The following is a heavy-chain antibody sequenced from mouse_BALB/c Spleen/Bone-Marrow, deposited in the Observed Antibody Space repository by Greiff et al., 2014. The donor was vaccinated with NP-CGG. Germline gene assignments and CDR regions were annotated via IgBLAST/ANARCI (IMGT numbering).Heavy chain of an antibody. J-gene: IGHJ4*01. Sequence: EVQLQQSGAELVRSGASVKLSCTASGFNIKDFYMHWVKQRPEQGLEWIGWIDPENGDTEYAPKFQGKATMTADTSSNTAYLQLINLTSEDTADYYCSGAYSMSHDLDYWGQGASVTVSS. CDR3: SGAYSMSHDLDY. D-gene: IGHD2-3*01. CDR1: GFNIKDFY. CDR2: IDPENGDT. V-gene: IGHV14-4*02.